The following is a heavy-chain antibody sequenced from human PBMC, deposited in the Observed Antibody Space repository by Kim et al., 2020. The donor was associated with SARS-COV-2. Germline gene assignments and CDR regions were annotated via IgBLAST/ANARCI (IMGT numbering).Heavy chain of an antibody. V-gene: IGHV4-30-4*01. CDR1: GGSISSGDYY. Sequence: SETLSLTCTVSGGSISSGDYYWSWIRQPPGKGLEWIGYIYYSGSTYYNPSLKSRVTISVDTSKNQFSLKLSSVTAADTAVYYCARDSPERTGDPIFNYYYYGMDVWGQGTTVTVSS. CDR3: ARDSPERTGDPIFNYYYYGMDV. J-gene: IGHJ6*02. D-gene: IGHD7-27*01. CDR2: IYYSGST.